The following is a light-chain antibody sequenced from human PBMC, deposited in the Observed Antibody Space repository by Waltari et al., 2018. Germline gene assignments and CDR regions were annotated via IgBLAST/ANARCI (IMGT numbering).Light chain of an antibody. CDR2: RKD. CDR1: SFNIGGNY. V-gene: IGLV1-47*01. J-gene: IGLJ3*02. Sequence: QTVLTQPPSVSGTPGQRVTISCSGSSFNIGGNYVYWFQQLPGTAPKLLIYRKDERPSGVPDRISDSKSGTSASLAISGLRSEDEAHYYCAAWDDSLSASLFGGGTKLTVL. CDR3: AAWDDSLSASL.